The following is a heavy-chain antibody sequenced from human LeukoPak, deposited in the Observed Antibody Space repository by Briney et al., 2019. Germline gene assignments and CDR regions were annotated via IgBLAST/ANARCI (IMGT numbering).Heavy chain of an antibody. CDR3: GRGGSYRAFDI. V-gene: IGHV3-30*03. CDR2: ISYDGSNK. CDR1: GFTFSSYG. D-gene: IGHD1-14*01. J-gene: IGHJ3*02. Sequence: GGSLRLSCAASGFTFSSYGMHWVRQAPGKGLEWVAVISYDGSNKYYADSVKGRFTISRDNSKNTLYLQMNSLRAEDTAVYYCGRGGSYRAFDIWGQGTMVTVSS.